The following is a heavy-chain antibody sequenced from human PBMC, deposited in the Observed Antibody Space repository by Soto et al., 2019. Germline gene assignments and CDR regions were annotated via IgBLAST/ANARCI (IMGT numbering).Heavy chain of an antibody. CDR2: INPSGGST. V-gene: IGHV1-46*01. CDR1: GYTFTSYY. CDR3: ARSPGYRSSRHTPIGY. Sequence: ASVKVSFKASGYTFTSYYMHWVRQAPGQGLEWMGIINPSGGSTSYAQKFQGRVTMTRDTSTSTVYMELSSLRSEDTAVYYCARSPGYRSSRHTPIGYWGQGTLVTVSS. D-gene: IGHD6-13*01. J-gene: IGHJ4*02.